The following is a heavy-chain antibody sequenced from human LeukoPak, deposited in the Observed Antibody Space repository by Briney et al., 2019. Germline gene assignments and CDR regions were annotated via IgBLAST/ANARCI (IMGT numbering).Heavy chain of an antibody. CDR1: GYTFTGYY. CDR2: INPNSGGT. J-gene: IGHJ5*02. Sequence: ASVKVSCKASGYTFTGYYMHWVRQAPGQGLEWMGWINPNSGGTNYAQKFQGRVTMTRDTSISTAYMGLSRLRSDDTAVYYCARDTTVTTWIGGWFDPWGQGTLVTVSS. D-gene: IGHD4-17*01. CDR3: ARDTTVTTWIGGWFDP. V-gene: IGHV1-2*02.